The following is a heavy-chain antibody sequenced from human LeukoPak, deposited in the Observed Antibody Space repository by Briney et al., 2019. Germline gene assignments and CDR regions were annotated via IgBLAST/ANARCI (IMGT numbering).Heavy chain of an antibody. V-gene: IGHV4-59*01. Sequence: SETLSLTCTVAGGSISSYYWSWIRQPPGKGLEWIGYIYYSGSTNYNPSLKSRVTISVDPSKNQFSLKLSSVTAADTAVYYCASFFDYYDSSDGAFDIWGQGTMVTVSS. D-gene: IGHD3-22*01. CDR1: GGSISSYY. CDR2: IYYSGST. J-gene: IGHJ3*02. CDR3: ASFFDYYDSSDGAFDI.